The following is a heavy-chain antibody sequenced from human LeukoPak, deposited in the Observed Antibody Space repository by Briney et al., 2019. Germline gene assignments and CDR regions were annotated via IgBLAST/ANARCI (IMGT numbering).Heavy chain of an antibody. V-gene: IGHV3-21*01. Sequence: LGGSLRLSCAASGFTFSSYSMNWVRQAPGKGLEWVSSISSSSSYIYYADSVKGRFTISRDNAKNSLYLQMNSLRAEDTAVYYCAELGITMIGGVWGKGTTVTISS. D-gene: IGHD3-10*02. CDR3: AELGITMIGGV. CDR2: ISSSSSYI. J-gene: IGHJ6*04. CDR1: GFTFSSYS.